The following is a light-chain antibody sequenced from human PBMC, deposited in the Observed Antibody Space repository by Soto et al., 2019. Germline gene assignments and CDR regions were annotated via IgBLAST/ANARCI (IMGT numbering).Light chain of an antibody. CDR3: QHYNSYSEA. V-gene: IGKV1-8*01. CDR2: DES. J-gene: IGKJ1*01. Sequence: ASTGDRVSITCRATQDIGTYLAWYQQIPGKDPKLLIYDESTLQTGVPSRFSGSGSGTEFTLTISSLQPDDFATYYCQHYNSYSEAFGQRTKVDI. CDR1: QDIGTY.